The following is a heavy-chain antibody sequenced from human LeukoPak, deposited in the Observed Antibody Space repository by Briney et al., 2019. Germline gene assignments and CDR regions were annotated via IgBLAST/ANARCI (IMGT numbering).Heavy chain of an antibody. J-gene: IGHJ1*01. CDR3: ARGYYDSGTYSGYFQH. Sequence: SETLSLTCTVSGGSINDYYWNWIRQPPGKGLEWIGYIYYSGSTNYNPSLKSRVTISVDTPKTRFSLRLSSVTAADTAVYYCARGYYDSGTYSGYFQHWGQGTLVTVSS. CDR1: GGSINDYY. CDR2: IYYSGST. V-gene: IGHV4-59*01. D-gene: IGHD3-10*01.